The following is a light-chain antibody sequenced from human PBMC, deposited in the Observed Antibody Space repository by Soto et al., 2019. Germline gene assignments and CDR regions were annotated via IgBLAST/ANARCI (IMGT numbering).Light chain of an antibody. CDR3: QQRSNWPAWT. CDR2: DAS. V-gene: IGKV3-11*01. Sequence: EIVLTQSPATLSLSPAERATLSCRASQSVSSYLAWYQQKPGQAPRLLIYDASNRATGIPARFSGSGSGTDLTLTISSLEPEDFAVYYCQQRSNWPAWTFGQGTKVEIK. J-gene: IGKJ1*01. CDR1: QSVSSY.